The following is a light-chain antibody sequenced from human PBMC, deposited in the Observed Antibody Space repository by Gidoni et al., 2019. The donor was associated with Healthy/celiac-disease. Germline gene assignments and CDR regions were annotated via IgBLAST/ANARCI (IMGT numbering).Light chain of an antibody. J-gene: IGLJ1*01. CDR2: EGS. CDR1: SSDVGSYNH. CDR3: CSYAGSSTFYV. V-gene: IGLV2-23*01. Sequence: QSALTQPAPASASPGRSITISCTGTSSDVGSYNHVSWYQQHPGKAPKLMIYEGSKRPSGVSNRFSGSKSGNTASLTISGLQAEDEADYYCCSYAGSSTFYVFGTGTKVTVL.